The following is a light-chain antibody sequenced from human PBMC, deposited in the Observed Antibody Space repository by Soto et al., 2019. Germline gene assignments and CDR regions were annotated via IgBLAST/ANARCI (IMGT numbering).Light chain of an antibody. V-gene: IGKV3-15*01. J-gene: IGKJ1*01. CDR1: QSVGSN. CDR2: GAS. CDR3: QQYNKWPLT. Sequence: EIVMAQSPATLSVSPGERATRSCGASQSVGSNLAWYQQKPGQAPRLLVYGASTRATGVPARFSGSGSGTEFTLTISSLGSEDFAVYYCQQYNKWPLTFGQGTKVDI.